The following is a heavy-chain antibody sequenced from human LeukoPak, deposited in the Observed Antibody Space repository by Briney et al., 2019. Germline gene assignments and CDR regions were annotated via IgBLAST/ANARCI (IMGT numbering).Heavy chain of an antibody. CDR3: ARSSGTVGATFLDY. D-gene: IGHD1-26*01. CDR2: TSYDGNNK. Sequence: GGSLRLSCAASGFTFSSYAMHWVRQAPGKGLEWVAVTSYDGNNKYYADSVKGRFTISRDNSKNTLYLQMNSLRAEDSAVYYCARSSGTVGATFLDYWGQGVLVTVSS. J-gene: IGHJ4*02. V-gene: IGHV3-30-3*01. CDR1: GFTFSSYA.